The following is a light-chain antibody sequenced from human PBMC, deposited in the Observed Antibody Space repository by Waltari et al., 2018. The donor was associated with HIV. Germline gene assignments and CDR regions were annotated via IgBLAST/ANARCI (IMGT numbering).Light chain of an antibody. V-gene: IGKV3-11*01. CDR2: DAS. CDR1: QSVDTY. CDR3: QQRSTWPPAPT. J-gene: IGKJ4*01. Sequence: EIVLTQSPATLSLSPGERATLSCRASQSVDTYLAWYQQKSGQSPRLLIDDASIRATGIPARFSGSGSGTDFTLTISSLEPEDFAVYYCQQRSTWPPAPTFGGGTKVEIK.